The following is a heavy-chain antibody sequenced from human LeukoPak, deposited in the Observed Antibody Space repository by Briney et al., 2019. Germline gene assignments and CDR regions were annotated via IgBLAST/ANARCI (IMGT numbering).Heavy chain of an antibody. J-gene: IGHJ5*02. CDR1: GGSISSSSYY. V-gene: IGHV4-39*07. D-gene: IGHD5-12*01. CDR3: ARSLSGLDSGDR. CDR2: IYYSGST. Sequence: SETPSLTCTVSGGSISSSSYYWGWIRQPPGEGLEWIGSIYYSGSTYYNPSLKSRVTISVDTSKNQFSLKLTSVTAADTAVYYCARSLSGLDSGDRWGQGTPVTASS.